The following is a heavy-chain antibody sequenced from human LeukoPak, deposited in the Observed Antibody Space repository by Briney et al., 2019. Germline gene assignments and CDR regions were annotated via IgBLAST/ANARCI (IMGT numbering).Heavy chain of an antibody. CDR3: ASIAAADSPFDY. Sequence: PSETLSLTCTVSGGSISSYNWSWIRQTPGKGLEWIGYIYYSGSTNYNPSTKSRVTISLGASKTQFPLKLSSVTAADTAVYYCASIAAADSPFDYWGQGTLVTVSS. CDR2: IYYSGST. V-gene: IGHV4-59*08. J-gene: IGHJ4*02. D-gene: IGHD6-13*01. CDR1: GGSISSYN.